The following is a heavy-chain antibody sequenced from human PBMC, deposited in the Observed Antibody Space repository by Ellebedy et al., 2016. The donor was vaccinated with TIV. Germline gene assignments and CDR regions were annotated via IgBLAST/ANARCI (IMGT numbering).Heavy chain of an antibody. V-gene: IGHV4-39*01. Sequence: MPSETLSLTCTVSGGSISITSYYWGWIRQPPGKGLEWIGSFYYDGSTYYHPSLKSRVTISKDTSKNQFSLKLTSVTAADTAVYYCARRSSYWSALDFWGQGTLATVSS. D-gene: IGHD6-19*01. CDR1: GGSISITSYY. J-gene: IGHJ4*02. CDR2: FYYDGST. CDR3: ARRSSYWSALDF.